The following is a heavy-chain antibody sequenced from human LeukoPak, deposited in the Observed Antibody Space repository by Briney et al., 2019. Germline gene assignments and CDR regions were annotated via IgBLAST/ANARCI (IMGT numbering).Heavy chain of an antibody. Sequence: SETLSLTCTVPGGSISSYYWSWIRQPPGKGLEWIGYIYYSGSTNYNPSLNSRVTISVDTSKNQFSLKLSSVTAADTAVYYCARSRSGYYPWGQGTLVTVSS. CDR3: ARSRSGYYP. D-gene: IGHD3-22*01. CDR1: GGSISSYY. CDR2: IYYSGST. V-gene: IGHV4-59*01. J-gene: IGHJ5*02.